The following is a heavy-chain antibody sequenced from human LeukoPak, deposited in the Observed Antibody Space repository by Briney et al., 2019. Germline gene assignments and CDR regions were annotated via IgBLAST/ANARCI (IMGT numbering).Heavy chain of an antibody. D-gene: IGHD4-17*01. J-gene: IGHJ4*02. V-gene: IGHV1-18*01. CDR2: ISAYNGNT. Sequence: GASVKVSCKASVYTFTSYGISWVRQAPGQGLEWMGWISAYNGNTNYAQKLQGRVTMTTDTSTSTAYMELRSLSSDDTAVYYCARDLGRNYGDYPRLDYWGQGTLVTVSS. CDR1: VYTFTSYG. CDR3: ARDLGRNYGDYPRLDY.